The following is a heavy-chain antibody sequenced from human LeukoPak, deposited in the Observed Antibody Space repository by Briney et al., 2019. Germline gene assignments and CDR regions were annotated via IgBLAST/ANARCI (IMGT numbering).Heavy chain of an antibody. D-gene: IGHD6-19*01. CDR1: GGSFSGDY. Sequence: SETLSLTCAVYGGSFSGDYWSWIRQPPGKGLEWIGEINHSGSTNYNPSLKSRVTISVDTSKNQFSLKLSSVTAADTAVYYCARERAVAAPRELNFDYWGQGTLVTVSS. V-gene: IGHV4-34*01. J-gene: IGHJ4*02. CDR3: ARERAVAAPRELNFDY. CDR2: INHSGST.